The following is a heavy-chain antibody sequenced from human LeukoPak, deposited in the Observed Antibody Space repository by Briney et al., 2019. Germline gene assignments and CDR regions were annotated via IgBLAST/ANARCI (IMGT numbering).Heavy chain of an antibody. D-gene: IGHD3-3*01. CDR3: ARGRFLEWPLLWY. J-gene: IGHJ4*02. CDR2: IIPIFGTA. V-gene: IGHV1-69*05. CDR1: GGAFSSYA. Sequence: GSSVKVSCKASGGAFSSYAISWVRQAPGQGLEWMGGIIPIFGTANYAQKFQGRVTITTDESTSTAYMELSSLRSEDTAVYYCARGRFLEWPLLWYWGQGTLVTVSS.